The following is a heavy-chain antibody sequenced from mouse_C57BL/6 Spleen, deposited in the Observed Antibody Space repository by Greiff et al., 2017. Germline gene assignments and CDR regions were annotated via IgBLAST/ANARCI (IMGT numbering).Heavy chain of an antibody. CDR2: IYPGSGST. CDR1: GYTFTSYW. J-gene: IGHJ4*01. Sequence: VQLQQPGAELVKPGASVKMSCKTSGYTFTSYWITWVKQRPGQGLEWIGDIYPGSGSTNYNEKFKSKATLTVDTSSSTAYMQLSSLTSEDSAVYYCARSGYDYLYCYAMDYWGQGTSVTVSS. CDR3: ARSGYDYLYCYAMDY. D-gene: IGHD2-4*01. V-gene: IGHV1-55*01.